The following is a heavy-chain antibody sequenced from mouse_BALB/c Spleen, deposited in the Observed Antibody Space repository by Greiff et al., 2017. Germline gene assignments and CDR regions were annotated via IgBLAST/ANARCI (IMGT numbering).Heavy chain of an antibody. CDR1: GFSLTSYD. J-gene: IGHJ4*01. Sequence: QVQLKESGPGLVAPSQSLSITCTVSGFSLTSYDISWIRQPPGKGLEWLGVIWTGGGTNYNSAFMSRLSISKDNSKSQVFLKMNSLQTDDTAIYYCVRDRVFMDYWGQGTSVTVSA. D-gene: IGHD3-1*01. CDR2: IWTGGGT. CDR3: VRDRVFMDY. V-gene: IGHV2-9-2*01.